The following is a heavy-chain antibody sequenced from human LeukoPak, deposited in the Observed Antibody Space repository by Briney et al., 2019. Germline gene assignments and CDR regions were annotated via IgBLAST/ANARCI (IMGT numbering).Heavy chain of an antibody. CDR2: INPHSGGR. J-gene: IGHJ4*02. Sequence: AAVKVSCKASGYTFSDYYMHWVRQAPGQGLEWMGCINPHSGGRDFAQMFQGRVTMTRDTSISTIYMELSRLRSDDTAVYYCARSYYYDNSAYYLYYFDSWGQGTLITVSS. CDR3: ARSYYYDNSAYYLYYFDS. D-gene: IGHD3-22*01. V-gene: IGHV1-2*02. CDR1: GYTFSDYY.